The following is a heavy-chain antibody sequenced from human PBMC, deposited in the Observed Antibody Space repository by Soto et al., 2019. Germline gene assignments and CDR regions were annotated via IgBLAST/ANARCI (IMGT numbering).Heavy chain of an antibody. D-gene: IGHD1-26*01. CDR3: AAGHVGSYYYYYYGMDV. CDR2: IVVGSGNT. V-gene: IGHV1-58*01. CDR1: GFTFTSSA. J-gene: IGHJ6*02. Sequence: SVKVSCKASGFTFTSSAVQWVRQARGQRLEWIGWIVVGSGNTNYAQKFQERVTITRDVSTSTAYMELSSLRSEDTAVYYCAAGHVGSYYYYYYGMDVWGQGTTVTVSS.